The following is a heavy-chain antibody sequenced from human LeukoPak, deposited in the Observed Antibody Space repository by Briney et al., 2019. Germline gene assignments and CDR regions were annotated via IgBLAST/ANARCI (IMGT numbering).Heavy chain of an antibody. J-gene: IGHJ4*02. D-gene: IGHD6-13*01. V-gene: IGHV4-4*07. CDR1: GGSISSYY. CDR3: ARDLAAAGFYYFDY. CDR2: IYTSGST. Sequence: SETLSLTCTVPGGSISSYYWSWIRQSPGKGLEWIGRIYTSGSTNYNPSLKSRVTMSVDTSKNQFSLKLSSVTTADTAVYYCARDLAAAGFYYFDYWGQGTLVTVSS.